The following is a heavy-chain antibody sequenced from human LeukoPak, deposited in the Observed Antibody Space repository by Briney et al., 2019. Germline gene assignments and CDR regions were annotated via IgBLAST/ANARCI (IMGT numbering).Heavy chain of an antibody. CDR3: ARVGSSSPPFDY. Sequence: GESLRISCKGSGYSFTSYWISWVRQFPGKGREWMGRIDPSDSYTNYSPSFQGHVTISADKSISTAYLQWSSLKASDTAMYYCARVGSSSPPFDYWGQGTLVTVSS. CDR2: IDPSDSYT. CDR1: GYSFTSYW. J-gene: IGHJ4*02. D-gene: IGHD6-6*01. V-gene: IGHV5-10-1*01.